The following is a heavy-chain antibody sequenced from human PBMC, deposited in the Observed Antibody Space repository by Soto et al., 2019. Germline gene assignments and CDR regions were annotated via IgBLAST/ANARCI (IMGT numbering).Heavy chain of an antibody. CDR3: ARADNYYDTSGYSHFDY. D-gene: IGHD3-22*01. Sequence: PPGKGLEWIGYIFYSGSTNYNPSLKSRVTISIDTSKNQFSLKLSSVTAADTAVYYCARADNYYDTSGYSHFDYWGQGTLVTVSS. J-gene: IGHJ4*02. CDR2: IFYSGST. V-gene: IGHV4-59*01.